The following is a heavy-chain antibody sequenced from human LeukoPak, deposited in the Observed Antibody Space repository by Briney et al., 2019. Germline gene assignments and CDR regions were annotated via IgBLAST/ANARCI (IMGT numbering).Heavy chain of an antibody. CDR1: GGSISSSSYY. J-gene: IGHJ4*02. V-gene: IGHV4-39*01. Sequence: PSETLSLTCTVSGGSISSSSYYWGWIRQPPGKGLEWIGSIYYSGSTYYNPSLKSRVTISVDTSKNQLSLKLSSVTAADTAVYYCARGRGSSWFGRFVRDYWGQGTLVTVSS. CDR2: IYYSGST. CDR3: ARGRGSSWFGRFVRDY. D-gene: IGHD6-13*01.